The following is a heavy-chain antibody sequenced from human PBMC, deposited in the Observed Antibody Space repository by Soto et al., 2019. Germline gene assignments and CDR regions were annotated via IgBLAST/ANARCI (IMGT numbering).Heavy chain of an antibody. Sequence: QVQLVQSGAEVKKPGASVKVSCKASGYTFTSYGISWVRQAPGQGLEWMGWISAYNGNTNYAQKLQGRVTMTTDTSTSTAYMELRGLRSDDTAVYSCARDLYDFWSGYPSPYWFDPWGQGTLVTVSS. CDR1: GYTFTSYG. CDR2: ISAYNGNT. D-gene: IGHD3-3*01. CDR3: ARDLYDFWSGYPSPYWFDP. J-gene: IGHJ5*02. V-gene: IGHV1-18*04.